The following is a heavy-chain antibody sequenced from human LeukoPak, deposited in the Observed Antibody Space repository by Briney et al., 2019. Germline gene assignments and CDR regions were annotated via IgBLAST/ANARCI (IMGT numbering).Heavy chain of an antibody. D-gene: IGHD6-6*01. CDR2: ISYDGSNK. Sequence: GGSLRLSCAASGFTFSSYAMHWVRQAPGKGLEWVAVISYDGSNKYYADSVKGRFTISRDNSKNTLYLQMNSLRAEDTAVYYCAREYSTSRLWFDYWGQGTLVTVSS. V-gene: IGHV3-30-3*01. CDR1: GFTFSSYA. J-gene: IGHJ4*02. CDR3: AREYSTSRLWFDY.